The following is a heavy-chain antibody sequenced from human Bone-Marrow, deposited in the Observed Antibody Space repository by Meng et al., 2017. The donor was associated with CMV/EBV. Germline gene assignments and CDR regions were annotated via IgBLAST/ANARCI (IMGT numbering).Heavy chain of an antibody. CDR2: IDWDDDK. D-gene: IGHD2-2*01. J-gene: IGHJ3*02. Sequence: SGPTLVKPTQTLTLTCTFSGFSLSTSGMCVSWVRQPPGKALEWLALIDWDDDKYYSTSLKTRLTISKDTSKNQVVLTMTNMDPVDTATYYCARMGFSSTSCEQDDAFDIWGQGTMGHRLL. V-gene: IGHV2-70*20. CDR3: ARMGFSSTSCEQDDAFDI. CDR1: GFSLSTSGMC.